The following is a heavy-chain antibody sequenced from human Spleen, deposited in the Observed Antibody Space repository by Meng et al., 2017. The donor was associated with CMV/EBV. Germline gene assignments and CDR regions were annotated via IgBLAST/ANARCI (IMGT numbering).Heavy chain of an antibody. CDR2: ISWNSGSI. CDR3: AKLVGSTNYLDY. J-gene: IGHJ4*02. Sequence: SLKISCAASGFTFDDYAMHWVRQAPGKGLEWVSGISWNSGSIGYADSVKGRFTVSRDNAKKSLYLQLNSLRVEDTAVYYCAKLVGSTNYLDYWGQGTLVTVSS. CDR1: GFTFDDYA. V-gene: IGHV3-9*01. D-gene: IGHD1-26*01.